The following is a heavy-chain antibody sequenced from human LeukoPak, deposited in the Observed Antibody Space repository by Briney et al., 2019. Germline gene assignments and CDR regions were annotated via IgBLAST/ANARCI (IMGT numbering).Heavy chain of an antibody. CDR1: GFTFTTYW. V-gene: IGHV3-74*01. Sequence: GALRLSCAASGFTFTTYWMHWVRQAPGKGLVWVSHINSDGSITSYADSVKGRFTISRDNAKNSLYLQMNSLRAEDTAVYYCARGPTRANSTDYWGQGALVTVSS. D-gene: IGHD2/OR15-2a*01. CDR3: ARGPTRANSTDY. J-gene: IGHJ4*02. CDR2: INSDGSIT.